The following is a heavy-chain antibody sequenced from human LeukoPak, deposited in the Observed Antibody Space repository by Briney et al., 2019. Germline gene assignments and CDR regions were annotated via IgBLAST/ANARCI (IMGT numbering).Heavy chain of an antibody. CDR3: ARNIAVAGTGPDPDYYYYYMDV. V-gene: IGHV5-51*01. D-gene: IGHD6-19*01. J-gene: IGHJ6*03. CDR2: IYPGDSDT. Sequence: GESLKISCKGSGYSFTTYWFGWVRQMPGKGLECMGIIYPGDSDTRYSPSFQGQVTISVDKSISTAYLQWSSLKASDTAMYYCARNIAVAGTGPDPDYYYYYMDVWGKGTTVTVSS. CDR1: GYSFTTYW.